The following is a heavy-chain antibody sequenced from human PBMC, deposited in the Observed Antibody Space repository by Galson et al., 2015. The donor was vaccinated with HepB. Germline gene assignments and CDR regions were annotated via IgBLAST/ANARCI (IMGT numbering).Heavy chain of an antibody. CDR2: ISGSGGST. CDR3: AKLSTAAGLGY. CDR1: GFTFSSYA. V-gene: IGHV3-23*01. Sequence: SLRLSCAAPGFTFSSYAMSWVRQAPGKGLEWVSAISGSGGSTYYADSVKGRFTISRDNSKNTLYLQMNSLRAEDTAVYYCAKLSTAAGLGYWGQGTLVTVSS. D-gene: IGHD6-6*01. J-gene: IGHJ4*02.